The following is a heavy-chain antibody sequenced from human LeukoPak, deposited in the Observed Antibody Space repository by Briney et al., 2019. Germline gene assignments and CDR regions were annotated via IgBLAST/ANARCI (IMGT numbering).Heavy chain of an antibody. CDR3: ARGFRSWYSDLFDY. J-gene: IGHJ4*02. CDR2: INHSGST. V-gene: IGHV4-34*01. Sequence: SETLSLTCAVYGGSFSGYYWSWIRQPPGKGLEWIGEINHSGSTNYNPSLKSRVTISVDTSENQFSLKLSSVTAADTAVYYCARGFRSWYSDLFDYWGQGTLVTVSS. CDR1: GGSFSGYY. D-gene: IGHD6-13*01.